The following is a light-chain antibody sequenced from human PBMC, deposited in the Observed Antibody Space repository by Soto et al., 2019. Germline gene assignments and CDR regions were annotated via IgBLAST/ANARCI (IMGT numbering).Light chain of an antibody. J-gene: IGKJ3*01. V-gene: IGKV3-20*01. Sequence: EIVLTQSPGTLSLSPGERATLSCRASKSVSSSYLAWYQQKPGQAPRLLIYGASSRATGIPDRFSGSGSGTDFTLTISRLEPEDFALYYCQQYGSSPRTFGPGTKVDIK. CDR2: GAS. CDR1: KSVSSSY. CDR3: QQYGSSPRT.